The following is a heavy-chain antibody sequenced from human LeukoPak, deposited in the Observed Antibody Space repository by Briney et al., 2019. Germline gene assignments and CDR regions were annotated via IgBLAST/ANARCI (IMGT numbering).Heavy chain of an antibody. J-gene: IGHJ4*02. CDR3: AKNIEFQFDY. CDR2: IRYDGSNK. Sequence: GGSLRLSCAASGFTFRSYGMHWVRQAPGKGLEWVAFIRYDGSNKYYADSVKGRLTISRDNSKNTLYLQMNRLRAEDTAVYYCAKNIEFQFDYWGQGTLVTVSS. CDR1: GFTFRSYG. V-gene: IGHV3-30*02. D-gene: IGHD2/OR15-2a*01.